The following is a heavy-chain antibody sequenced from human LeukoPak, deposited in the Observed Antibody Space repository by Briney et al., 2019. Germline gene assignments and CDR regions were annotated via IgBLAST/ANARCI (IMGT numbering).Heavy chain of an antibody. Sequence: GGSLRLSCTASGFTFGDYGMSWVRQAPGKGLEWVSFIRSQTYSGTTEYAASVKGRFTISRDDSKSIAYLEMNSLKTEDTAVYYCAREGPDRSSYVGHWGQGTLVTVSS. CDR3: AREGPDRSSYVGH. V-gene: IGHV3-49*04. CDR1: GFTFGDYG. J-gene: IGHJ4*02. D-gene: IGHD3-16*01. CDR2: IRSQTYSGTT.